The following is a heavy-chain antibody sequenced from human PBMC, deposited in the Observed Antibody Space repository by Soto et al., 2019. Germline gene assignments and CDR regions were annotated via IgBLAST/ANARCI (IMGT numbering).Heavy chain of an antibody. CDR1: GFTVSSNY. J-gene: IGHJ4*02. D-gene: IGHD3-10*01. CDR2: IYSGGST. Sequence: GGSLRLSCAASGFTVSSNYMSWVRQAPGKGLEWVSVIYSGGSTYYADSVKGRFTISRHNSKNTLYLQMNSLRAEYTAVYYCARNIRWFGELYFDYWGQGTLVTVSS. CDR3: ARNIRWFGELYFDY. V-gene: IGHV3-53*04.